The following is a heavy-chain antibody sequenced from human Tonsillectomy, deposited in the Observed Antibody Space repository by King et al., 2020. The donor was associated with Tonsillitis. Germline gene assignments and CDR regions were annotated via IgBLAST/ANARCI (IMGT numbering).Heavy chain of an antibody. CDR1: GGSISNYY. CDR3: ARLPTPGSSQPGMDV. D-gene: IGHD6-6*01. V-gene: IGHV4-59*01. CDR2: IHYSGST. J-gene: IGHJ6*04. Sequence: VQLQESGPGLVKPSETLSLTCTVSGGSISNYYWSWIRQPPGKGLEYIGYIHYSGSTNCNPSLKSRVTISVDTSKNQFSLKVSSVTAADTAVYYCARLPTPGSSQPGMDVWGKGPTAPV.